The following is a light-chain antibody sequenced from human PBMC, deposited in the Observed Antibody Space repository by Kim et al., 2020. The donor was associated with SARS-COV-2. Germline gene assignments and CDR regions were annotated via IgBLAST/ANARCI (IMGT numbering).Light chain of an antibody. Sequence: PGESATLSCRASQSVGNYLAWYQQSPGQAPRLLIYDTSNRATGIPARFSGSGSGTDFTLTISGLEPEDFAVYFCQQRSNLITFGQGTRLEIK. CDR2: DTS. CDR3: QQRSNLIT. J-gene: IGKJ5*01. V-gene: IGKV3-11*01. CDR1: QSVGNY.